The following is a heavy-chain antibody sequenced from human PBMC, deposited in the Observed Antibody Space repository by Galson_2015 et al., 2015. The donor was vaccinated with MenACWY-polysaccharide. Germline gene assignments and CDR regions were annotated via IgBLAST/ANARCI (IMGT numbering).Heavy chain of an antibody. CDR3: VKGGWADN. CDR2: ISSGSDSA. Sequence: SLRLSCAASGFNFSMYVMTWVRQAPGKGLEWVSAISSGSDSAYYTDSVKGRATISRDNSKDTLHLQMDSLRPEDTAVYYCVKGGWADNWGQGTLVTVSS. CDR1: GFNFSMYV. J-gene: IGHJ4*02. D-gene: IGHD1-26*01. V-gene: IGHV3-23*01.